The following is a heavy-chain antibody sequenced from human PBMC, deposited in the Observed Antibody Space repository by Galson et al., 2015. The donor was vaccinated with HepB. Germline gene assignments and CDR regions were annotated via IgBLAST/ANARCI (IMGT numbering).Heavy chain of an antibody. CDR2: IKQAGSEK. J-gene: IGHJ4*02. Sequence: FLRLSCAASGFIFSSYWMNWVGQAAGMGLEWVAKIKQAGSEKYYLDSVKGRFAISRDNAKNSLYLQMNSLRAEDTAVYYCARSYASGSYFSYFDYWGQGALVTVSS. D-gene: IGHD3-10*01. V-gene: IGHV3-7*01. CDR3: ARSYASGSYFSYFDY. CDR1: GFIFSSYW.